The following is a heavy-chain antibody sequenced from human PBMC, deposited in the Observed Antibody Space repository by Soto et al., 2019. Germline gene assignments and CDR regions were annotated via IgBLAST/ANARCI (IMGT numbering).Heavy chain of an antibody. J-gene: IGHJ5*02. CDR1: GGSISSGDYY. CDR3: ARTEQWLVQIGYWFDP. D-gene: IGHD6-19*01. V-gene: IGHV4-30-4*01. Sequence: SQTLSLTCTVSGGSISSGDYYWSWIRQPPGKGLEWIGYIYYSGSTYYNPSLKSRVTISVDTSKNQFSLKLSSVTAADTAVYYCARTEQWLVQIGYWFDPWGQGTLVTSPQ. CDR2: IYYSGST.